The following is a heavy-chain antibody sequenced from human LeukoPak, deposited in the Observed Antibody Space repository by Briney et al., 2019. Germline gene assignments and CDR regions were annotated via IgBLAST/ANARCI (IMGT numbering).Heavy chain of an antibody. CDR3: VRRGYSYGEFDY. CDR2: INPSGGST. V-gene: IGHV1-46*01. J-gene: IGHJ4*02. D-gene: IGHD5-18*01. Sequence: GASVKVSCKASGYTFTSYYMHWVRQAPGQGLEWMGIINPSGGSTSYAQKFQGRVTMTRDTSTSTVYMELSSLRSEDTAVYYCVRRGYSYGEFDYWGQGTLVTVSS. CDR1: GYTFTSYY.